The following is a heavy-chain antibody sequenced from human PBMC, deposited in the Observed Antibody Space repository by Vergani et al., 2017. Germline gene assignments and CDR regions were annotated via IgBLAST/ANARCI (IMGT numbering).Heavy chain of an antibody. J-gene: IGHJ4*02. V-gene: IGHV1-2*02. CDR2: INPNSGGT. CDR1: GYTFTDSF. D-gene: IGHD2-2*01. CDR3: ARAGTSSNRDYFDY. Sequence: QVQLVQSGAEVKKPGASVKVSCKASGYTFTDSFMHWVRQAPGQGLEWMGWINPNSGGTNNSQKFQGRVTMTRDTSISTAYMELSNLRSDDTAAYYCARAGTSSNRDYFDYWGQGTLVTVPS.